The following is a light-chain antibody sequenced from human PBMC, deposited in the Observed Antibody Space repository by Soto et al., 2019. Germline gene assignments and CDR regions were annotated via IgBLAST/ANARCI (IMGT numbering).Light chain of an antibody. V-gene: IGKV3-20*01. CDR3: QQYGSWT. CDR2: GTS. Sequence: EIVLTQSRGTLSVSPGERATLSCRASQTISSSYLAWYRQKPGQAPSLLIYGTSSRATGIPDRFSGSGSGTDFTLTISRLEPEDSAIYYCQQYGSWTFGQGTKVEIK. CDR1: QTISSSY. J-gene: IGKJ1*01.